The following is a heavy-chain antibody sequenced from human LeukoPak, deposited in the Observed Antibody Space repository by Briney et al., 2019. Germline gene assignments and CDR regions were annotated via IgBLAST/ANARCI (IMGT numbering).Heavy chain of an antibody. Sequence: ASVKVSCKASGGTFSCYAISWVRQAPGQGLEWMGGIIPIFGTANYAQKFQGRVTITADESTSTAYMELSSLRSEDTAVYYCATLPNYDSSGYYFGNWFDPWGQGTLVTVSS. CDR2: IIPIFGTA. D-gene: IGHD3-22*01. V-gene: IGHV1-69*13. CDR3: ATLPNYDSSGYYFGNWFDP. J-gene: IGHJ5*02. CDR1: GGTFSCYA.